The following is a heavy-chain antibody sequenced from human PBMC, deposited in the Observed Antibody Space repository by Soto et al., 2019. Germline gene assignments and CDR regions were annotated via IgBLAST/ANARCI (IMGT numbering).Heavy chain of an antibody. CDR3: ARGTVEMPTIDY. D-gene: IGHD4-17*01. V-gene: IGHV3-21*01. Sequence: ESWGGLVKPGGSLRLSCAASGFTFSSYSMTWVRQAPGKGLEWVSSISSGTGSLIYSADSLKGRFTISRDNARNSLYLHMNSLRAEDTAVYYCARGTVEMPTIDYWGQGTLVTVSS. CDR1: GFTFSSYS. CDR2: ISSGTGSLI. J-gene: IGHJ4*02.